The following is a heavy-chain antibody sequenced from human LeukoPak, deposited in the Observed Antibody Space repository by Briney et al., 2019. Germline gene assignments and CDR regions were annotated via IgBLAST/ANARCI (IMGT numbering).Heavy chain of an antibody. CDR3: ARGDTYYYDSSGYYCGFDI. D-gene: IGHD3-22*01. CDR2: IKQDGSEK. J-gene: IGHJ3*02. V-gene: IGHV3-7*04. Sequence: GGSLRLSCAASGFTLSSYWMSWVRQAPGKGLEWVANIKQDGSEKYYVDSVKGRFTISRDNAENSPYLQMSSLRAEDTAVYYCARGDTYYYDSSGYYCGFDIWGQGTMVTVSS. CDR1: GFTLSSYW.